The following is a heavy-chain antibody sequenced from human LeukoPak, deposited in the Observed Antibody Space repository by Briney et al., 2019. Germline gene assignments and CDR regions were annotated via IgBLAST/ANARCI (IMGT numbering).Heavy chain of an antibody. J-gene: IGHJ4*02. CDR2: ISASGSKT. Sequence: PGGPLRLSCAASGFTFNDYAMTWVRQAPGKGLEWVSLISASGSKTYYGGSAKGRFIISRDNSKNTLNLQMTNLRAEDTALYYCAKGIYDYALDFWGQGALVTVSS. CDR1: GFTFNDYA. D-gene: IGHD4/OR15-4a*01. CDR3: AKGIYDYALDF. V-gene: IGHV3-23*02.